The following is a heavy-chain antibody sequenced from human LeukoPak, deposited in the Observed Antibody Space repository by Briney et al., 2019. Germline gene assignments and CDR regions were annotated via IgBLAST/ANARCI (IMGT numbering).Heavy chain of an antibody. D-gene: IGHD1-26*01. Sequence: ASVKVSCKASGYTFTNYGISWVRQAPGQGLEWMGGIIPIFGTANYAQKFQGRVTMTTDTSTSTAYMELRSLRSDDTAVYYCARGGHKWELRVWGQGTLVTVSS. CDR3: ARGGHKWELRV. CDR1: GYTFTNYG. J-gene: IGHJ4*02. V-gene: IGHV1-18*01. CDR2: IIPIFGTA.